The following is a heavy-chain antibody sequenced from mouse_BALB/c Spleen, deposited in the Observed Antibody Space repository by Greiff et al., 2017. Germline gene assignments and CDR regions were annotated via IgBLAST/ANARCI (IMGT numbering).Heavy chain of an antibody. J-gene: IGHJ4*01. Sequence: EVKLVESGGGLVQPGGSRKLSCAASGFTFSSFGMHWVRQAPEKGLEWVAYISSGSSTIYYADTVKGRFTISRDNPKNTLFLQMTSLRSEDTAMYYCARGNYGYVWAMDYWGQGTSVTVSS. CDR3: ARGNYGYVWAMDY. CDR1: GFTFSSFG. V-gene: IGHV5-17*02. CDR2: ISSGSSTI. D-gene: IGHD1-2*01.